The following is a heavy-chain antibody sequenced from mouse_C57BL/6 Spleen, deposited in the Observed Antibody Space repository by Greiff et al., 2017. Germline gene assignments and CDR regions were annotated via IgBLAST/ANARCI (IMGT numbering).Heavy chain of an antibody. CDR1: GYAFSSYW. J-gene: IGHJ4*01. CDR3: AKEPHYYGSSSRAMDY. D-gene: IGHD1-1*01. CDR2: IYPGDGDT. Sequence: QVQLQQSGAELVKPGASVKISCKASGYAFSSYWMNWVKQRPGTGLEWIGQIYPGDGDTNYNGKFKGKATLTADKSSSTAYMQLSSLTSEDSAVYFCAKEPHYYGSSSRAMDYWGQGTSVTVSS. V-gene: IGHV1-80*01.